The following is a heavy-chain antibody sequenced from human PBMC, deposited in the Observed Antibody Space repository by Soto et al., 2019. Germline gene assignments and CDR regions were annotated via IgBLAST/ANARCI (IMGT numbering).Heavy chain of an antibody. D-gene: IGHD3-3*01. CDR1: GQTFNRYW. J-gene: IGHJ6*01. CDR3: VRTHFDSWSFNCSGMDG. V-gene: IGHV3-7*03. CDR2: IKQDGSEE. Sequence: DVQLAESGGGLVQPGGSLRLSCVASGQTFNRYWMSWVRQAPGKGLEWVANIKQDGSEEYYVDSVKGRFTISRDNAKKSMYLQMDSLRTEGTAMYYCVRTHFDSWSFNCSGMDGWRQGTTVNVSS.